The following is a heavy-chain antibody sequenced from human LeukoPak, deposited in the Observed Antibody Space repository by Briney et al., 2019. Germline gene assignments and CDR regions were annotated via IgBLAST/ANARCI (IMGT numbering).Heavy chain of an antibody. Sequence: SETLSLTCTVSVGSISSSSYYWGWIRRPPGKGLEWIGSIYYSGSTYYNPSLKSRVTISVDTSKNQFSLKLSSVTAADTAVYYCARMRRSSGYRGFLDYWGQGTLVTVSS. CDR2: IYYSGST. CDR3: ARMRRSSGYRGFLDY. J-gene: IGHJ4*02. D-gene: IGHD3-22*01. CDR1: VGSISSSSYY. V-gene: IGHV4-39*07.